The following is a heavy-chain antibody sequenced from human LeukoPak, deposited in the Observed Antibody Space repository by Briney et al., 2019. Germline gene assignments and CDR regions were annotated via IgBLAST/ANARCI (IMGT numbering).Heavy chain of an antibody. V-gene: IGHV3-30*02. J-gene: IGHJ4*02. CDR1: GFTFSSYG. Sequence: GSLRLSCAASGFTFSSYGMHWVRQAPGKGLEWVAFIRYDGSNKYYADSVKGRFTISRDNSKNTLYLQMNSLRAEDTAVYYCANLRKSLWIPEFDYWGQGTLVTVSS. CDR2: IRYDGSNK. D-gene: IGHD1-1*01. CDR3: ANLRKSLWIPEFDY.